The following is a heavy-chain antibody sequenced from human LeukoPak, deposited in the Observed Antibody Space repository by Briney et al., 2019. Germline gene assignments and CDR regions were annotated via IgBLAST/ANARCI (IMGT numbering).Heavy chain of an antibody. CDR1: GFTFSNYW. Sequence: PGGSLRLSCAASGFTFSNYWMTWVRQAPGKGLEWVANIKEDGSEKYYVDSAKGRFTISRDNAKNSLYLQMNSLRAEDTALYYFARDSNYYDNGAYYDAFDTWGQGTMVTVSS. D-gene: IGHD3-22*01. CDR2: IKEDGSEK. J-gene: IGHJ3*02. CDR3: ARDSNYYDNGAYYDAFDT. V-gene: IGHV3-7*05.